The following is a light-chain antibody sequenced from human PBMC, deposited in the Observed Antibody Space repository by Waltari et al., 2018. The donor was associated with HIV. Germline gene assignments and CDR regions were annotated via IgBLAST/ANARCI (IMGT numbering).Light chain of an antibody. V-gene: IGKV3-11*01. CDR2: DAS. CDR3: QQHNNWPLT. Sequence: EIVLTQSPATLSLSPGERATLSCRASQNINSDLAWYQQRPGQPPRLVIYDASNRATGIPVRFSGRGSGTDFTLTISSLEPEDFALYYCQQHNNWPLTFGGGTKVELK. J-gene: IGKJ4*01. CDR1: QNINSD.